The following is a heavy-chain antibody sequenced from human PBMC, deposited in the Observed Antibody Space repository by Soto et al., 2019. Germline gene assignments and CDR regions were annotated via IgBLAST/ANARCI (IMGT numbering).Heavy chain of an antibody. CDR2: MNPNSGNT. CDR1: GYTFTSFD. J-gene: IGHJ5*02. V-gene: IGHV1-8*01. CDR3: ARGPIYGSGSDLSDP. Sequence: QVQLVQSGAEVKKPGASVKVSCKASGYTFTSFDINWVQQATGQGLEWMGWMNPNSGNTGYAQKFQGRVTMTRNTSISTAYMELSSLRSEDTPVYHCARGPIYGSGSDLSDPWGQRTLVTVSS. D-gene: IGHD3-10*01.